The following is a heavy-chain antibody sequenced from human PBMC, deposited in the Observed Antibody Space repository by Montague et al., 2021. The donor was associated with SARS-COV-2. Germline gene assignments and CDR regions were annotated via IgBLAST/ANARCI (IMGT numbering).Heavy chain of an antibody. V-gene: IGHV3-23*01. D-gene: IGHD1-26*01. CDR2: ITVRGTGT. CDR1: GFTFTSYG. Sequence: SLRLSCAASGFTFTSYGMAWVRQAPGKGLEWVSVITVRGTGTYYAESVEGRFTISRDHSRNTLFLQMNSLRAEDTAVYYCAKSGSYFFDYWGQGTLVTVSS. CDR3: AKSGSYFFDY. J-gene: IGHJ4*02.